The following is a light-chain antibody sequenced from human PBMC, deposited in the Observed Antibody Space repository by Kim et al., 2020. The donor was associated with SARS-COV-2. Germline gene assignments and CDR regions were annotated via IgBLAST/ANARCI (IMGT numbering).Light chain of an antibody. CDR3: CSYVGTTTWV. CDR2: EIN. V-gene: IGLV2-23*02. J-gene: IGLJ3*02. CDR1: ASDVGSHNF. Sequence: GQSITISCTGTASDVGSHNFVSWYQQHPGKAPKLLIFEINKRPSGASDRFSGSKSGNTASLTISGLQAEDESLYYCCSYVGTTTWVFGGGTKVTVL.